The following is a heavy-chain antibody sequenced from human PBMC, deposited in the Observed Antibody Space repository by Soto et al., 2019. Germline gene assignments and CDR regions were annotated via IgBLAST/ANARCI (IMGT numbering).Heavy chain of an antibody. CDR2: INGDGTTT. V-gene: IGHV3-74*01. J-gene: IGHJ4*02. CDR3: VRSREGYNLVADY. Sequence: EAQLVESGGGLVQPGGSLRLSCAASGFTFSGYWMHWVRQAPERGLVCVSRINGDGTTTHYADSVKGRFTISRDNAKNTLYLQMNSLIAEDTAVYSCVRSREGYNLVADYWGQGTLVTVSS. D-gene: IGHD5-12*01. CDR1: GFTFSGYW.